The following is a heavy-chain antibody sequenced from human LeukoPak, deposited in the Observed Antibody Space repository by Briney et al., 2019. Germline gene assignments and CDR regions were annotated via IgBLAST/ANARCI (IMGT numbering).Heavy chain of an antibody. CDR2: INHSGST. D-gene: IGHD3-10*02. CDR3: ARGGLVRGVIITKRYYFDY. Sequence: SETLSLTCAVYGGSFSGYYWSWIRQPQGKGLEWIGEINHSGSTNYNPSLKSRVTISVDTSKNQFSLKLSSVTAADTAVYYCARGGLVRGVIITKRYYFDYWGQGTLVTVSS. V-gene: IGHV4-34*01. CDR1: GGSFSGYY. J-gene: IGHJ4*02.